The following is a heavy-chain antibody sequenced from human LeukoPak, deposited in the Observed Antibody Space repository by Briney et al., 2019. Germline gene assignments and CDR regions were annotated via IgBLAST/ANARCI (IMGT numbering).Heavy chain of an antibody. D-gene: IGHD2-21*01. J-gene: IGHJ3*02. CDR3: ARPCGQAYAFDI. CDR2: ISYDGSNK. Sequence: GGSLRLSCAASGFTFSSYAMHWVRQAPGKGLEWVAVISYDGSNKYYADSVKGRFTISRDNSKNTLYLQMNSLRAEDTAVYYCARPCGQAYAFDIWGQGTMVTVSS. V-gene: IGHV3-30*04. CDR1: GFTFSSYA.